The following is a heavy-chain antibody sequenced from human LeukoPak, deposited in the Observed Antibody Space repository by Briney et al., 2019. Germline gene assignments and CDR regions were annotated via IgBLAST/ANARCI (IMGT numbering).Heavy chain of an antibody. CDR1: GVSISRFY. CDR2: IYSGVPT. Sequence: PSETLSLTCTTSGVSISRFYWSWVRQPPGKGLEWIGNIYSGVPTYFNPSLKSRVIISVDTSKNHFSLNLTSVTAADTAMNYCVQTTGWPGFDYWGQGILVTVSS. CDR3: VQTTGWPGFDY. V-gene: IGHV4-4*09. D-gene: IGHD1-1*01. J-gene: IGHJ4*02.